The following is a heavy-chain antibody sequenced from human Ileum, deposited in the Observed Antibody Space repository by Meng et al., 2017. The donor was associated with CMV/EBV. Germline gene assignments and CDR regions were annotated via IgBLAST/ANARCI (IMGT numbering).Heavy chain of an antibody. V-gene: IGHV1-69*12. J-gene: IGHJ4*02. Sequence: HVQLMQSGAEVKEPGSSMNVSCKSSGGSVNNYAFNWVRQAPGQGLEWMGGIIAIFKTPNYAQKFQGRLTITADESTGTSYMELTSLTSEDTAVYYCARGFLNGYQPFDYWGQGTLVTVSS. CDR2: IIAIFKTP. D-gene: IGHD5-24*01. CDR3: ARGFLNGYQPFDY. CDR1: GGSVNNYA.